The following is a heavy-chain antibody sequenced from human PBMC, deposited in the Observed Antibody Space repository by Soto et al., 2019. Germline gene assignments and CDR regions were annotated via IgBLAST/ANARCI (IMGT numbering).Heavy chain of an antibody. D-gene: IGHD4-17*01. CDR3: ARDGDYFNY. CDR2: TYYNGTT. J-gene: IGHJ4*02. V-gene: IGHV4-39*01. CDR1: GGSISRSIYY. Sequence: NPSETLSLTCTVSGGSISRSIYYWGWIRQTPGKGLEWIGSTYYNGTTYYNPSLKSRVTISVDTSKNQFSLKLNSVTAADTAVFYCARDGDYFNYWGQVTLVTVSS.